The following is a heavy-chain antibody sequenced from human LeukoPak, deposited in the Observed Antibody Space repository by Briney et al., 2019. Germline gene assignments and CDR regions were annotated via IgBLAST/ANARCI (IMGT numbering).Heavy chain of an antibody. CDR3: AKPIIPSSGWYLDAFDI. V-gene: IGHV3-23*01. CDR2: ISGSGGST. CDR1: GFTFSSYA. D-gene: IGHD6-19*01. Sequence: GGSLRLSCAASGFTFSSYAMSWVRQAPGKGLEWVSAISGSGGSTYYADSVKGRFTISRDNSKNTLYLQMNSLRAEDTAVYYCAKPIIPSSGWYLDAFDIWGQGTMVTVSS. J-gene: IGHJ3*02.